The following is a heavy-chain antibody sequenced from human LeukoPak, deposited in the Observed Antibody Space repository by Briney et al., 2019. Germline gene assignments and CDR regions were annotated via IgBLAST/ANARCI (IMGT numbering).Heavy chain of an antibody. CDR2: VDHTGST. CDR3: ARGRVSSSTWYSTYYYFFYMDF. D-gene: IGHD4-11*01. J-gene: IGHJ6*03. CDR1: DDSITMYY. V-gene: IGHV4-59*01. Sequence: SETLSLTCTVSDDSITMYYWTWIRQPPGKGLEWIGYVDHTGSTKFNPSLNGRVSISRDTSNNFFSLRLRSVTAADTAVYFRARGRVSSSTWYSTYYYFFYMDFWGKGTTVTVSS.